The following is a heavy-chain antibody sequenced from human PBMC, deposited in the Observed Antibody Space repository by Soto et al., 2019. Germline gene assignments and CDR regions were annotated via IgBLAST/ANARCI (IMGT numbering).Heavy chain of an antibody. CDR3: ARGRSIAVAGKWSRYFDY. CDR1: SGSISSSNW. J-gene: IGHJ4*02. Sequence: SETLSLTCAVSSGSISSSNWWSWVRQPPGKGLEWIGEIYHSGSTNYNPSLKSRVTISVDKSKNQFSLKLSSVTAADTAVYYCARGRSIAVAGKWSRYFDYWGQGTLVTVSS. V-gene: IGHV4-4*02. D-gene: IGHD6-19*01. CDR2: IYHSGST.